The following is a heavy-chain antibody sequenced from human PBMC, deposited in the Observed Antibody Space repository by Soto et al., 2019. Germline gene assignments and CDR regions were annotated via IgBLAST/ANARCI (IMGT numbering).Heavy chain of an antibody. J-gene: IGHJ4*02. Sequence: SETLSLTCDVDGGSFSGYFWNWIRQPPGKGLEWIGEINHFGSSNYNPSLKSRITISLDTSKNQFSLKLSSVTAADTAVYYCARGSYSSSSHIHYSGQGTLVTVSS. D-gene: IGHD6-6*01. CDR1: GGSFSGYF. CDR3: ARGSYSSSSHIHY. CDR2: INHFGSS. V-gene: IGHV4-34*01.